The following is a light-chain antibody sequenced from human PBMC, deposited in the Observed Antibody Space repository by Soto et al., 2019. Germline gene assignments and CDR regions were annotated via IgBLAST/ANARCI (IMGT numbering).Light chain of an antibody. CDR2: LAS. CDR3: QQYNSHSFYT. CDR1: QEIGSF. V-gene: IGKV1-5*03. J-gene: IGKJ2*01. Sequence: DIQMTQSPSALSASVGDRVTLTCRASQEIGSFLAWYQQKPGKAPKLLIYLASRLESGVPSRFSGSGSGTEFTLTISGLQPDDFATYFCQQYNSHSFYTFGQGTKLEIK.